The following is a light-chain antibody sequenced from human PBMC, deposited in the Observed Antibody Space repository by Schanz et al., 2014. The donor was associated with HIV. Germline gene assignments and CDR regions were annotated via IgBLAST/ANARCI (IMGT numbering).Light chain of an antibody. CDR2: AAS. Sequence: AIHLTQSPSSLSASVGDRVTITCRASQAISRSLAWYQQKPGKAPKLLIYAASSLQSGVPSRFSGSGSGTDFTLTISSLQTEDFATYYCQQYNDNSCTFGQGTKLEFK. J-gene: IGKJ2*02. CDR1: QAISRS. CDR3: QQYNDNSCT. V-gene: IGKV1D-13*01.